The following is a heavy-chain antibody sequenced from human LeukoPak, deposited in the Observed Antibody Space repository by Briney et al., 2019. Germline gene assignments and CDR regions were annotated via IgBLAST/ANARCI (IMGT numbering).Heavy chain of an antibody. V-gene: IGHV4-34*01. Sequence: SETLSLTCAASGWSFSGYYWSWIRQSPGGGLEWIGEINDSGVTNYNPSLERRGILSLDKSKNKFSLRLSSVTAADTAVYYCARRLVDSSASQVSDNWGQGTLVTVSS. D-gene: IGHD2-2*01. CDR2: INDSGVT. CDR3: ARRLVDSSASQVSDN. CDR1: GWSFSGYY. J-gene: IGHJ4*02.